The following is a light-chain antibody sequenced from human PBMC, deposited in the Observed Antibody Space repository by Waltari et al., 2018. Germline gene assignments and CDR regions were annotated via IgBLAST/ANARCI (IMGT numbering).Light chain of an antibody. CDR1: ILGNKY. CDR2: QDT. CDR3: QALGTGAWV. Sequence: SYELTQPPSVSVSPVQTASSTFSGDILGNKYSSWYQQKPGQSPLLVIYQDTKRPSGIPERFSGSKSGNAATLTVSGTQAMDEADYYCQALGTGAWVFGGGTKLTVL. V-gene: IGLV3-1*01. J-gene: IGLJ3*02.